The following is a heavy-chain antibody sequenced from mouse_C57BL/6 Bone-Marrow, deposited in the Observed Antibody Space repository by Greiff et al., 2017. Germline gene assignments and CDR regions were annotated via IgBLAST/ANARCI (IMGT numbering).Heavy chain of an antibody. CDR1: GYTFTSYW. Sequence: QVQLQQPGAELVMPGASVKLSCKASGYTFTSYWMHWVKQRPGQGLEWIGEIDPSDSYTNYNQQFKGKSTLTVDKSSSTAYMQLSSLTSEDAAVYYCARDGYDPPWFAYWGQGTLVTVSA. CDR2: IDPSDSYT. CDR3: ARDGYDPPWFAY. V-gene: IGHV1-69*01. D-gene: IGHD2-2*01. J-gene: IGHJ3*01.